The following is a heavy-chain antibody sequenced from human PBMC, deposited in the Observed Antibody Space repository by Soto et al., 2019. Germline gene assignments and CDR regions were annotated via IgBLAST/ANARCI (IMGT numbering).Heavy chain of an antibody. CDR1: GGSVSGSYYY. J-gene: IGHJ4*01. CDR3: ARARAPEYSSAIFSDI. CDR2: VFHTGFT. V-gene: IGHV4-39*01. D-gene: IGHD5-18*01. Sequence: ETLSLTCAVFGGSVSGSYYYWAWLRQSPGKGPEWIGSVFHTGFTSYNPSLESRVSVSVDTSKSQFSLKLSAVTASDTAVYYWARARAPEYSSAIFSDIWGQEPWSPSPQ.